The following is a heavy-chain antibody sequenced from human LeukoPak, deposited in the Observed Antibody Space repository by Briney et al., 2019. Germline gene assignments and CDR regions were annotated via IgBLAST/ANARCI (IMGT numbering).Heavy chain of an antibody. CDR3: ARSWEVSAAFDI. J-gene: IGHJ3*02. V-gene: IGHV4-39*07. Sequence: SGPTLVNPTQTLTLTCTFSGFSLRTSGVGVGWIRQPPGKGLEWIGEINHSGSTNYNSSLKSRVTISVDTSKNQFSLKLSSVTAADTAVYYCARSWEVSAAFDIWGQGTMVTVSS. CDR2: INHSGST. D-gene: IGHD3-16*02. CDR1: GFSLRTSGVG.